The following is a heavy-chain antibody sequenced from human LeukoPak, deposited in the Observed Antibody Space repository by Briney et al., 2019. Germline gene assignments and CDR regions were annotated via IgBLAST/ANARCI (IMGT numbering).Heavy chain of an antibody. Sequence: PSETLSLTCAVYGGSFSGYYWSWIRQPPGKGLEWIGEINHSGSTNYNPSLKSRVTISVDTSKNQFSLKLSSVTAADTAVYYCARAPGYSYGYRTRWFDPWGQGTLVTVSS. CDR1: GGSFSGYY. CDR3: ARAPGYSYGYRTRWFDP. J-gene: IGHJ5*02. V-gene: IGHV4-34*01. CDR2: INHSGST. D-gene: IGHD5-18*01.